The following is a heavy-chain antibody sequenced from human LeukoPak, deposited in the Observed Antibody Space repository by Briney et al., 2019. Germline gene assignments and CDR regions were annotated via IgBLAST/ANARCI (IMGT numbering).Heavy chain of an antibody. V-gene: IGHV4-39*01. CDR1: GGSISSSSYY. Sequence: PSETLSLTCTVSGGSISSSSYYWGWVRQPPGEGLEWIGSIYYSGSTYYNPSLKSRVTISVDTSENQFSLKLSSVTAADTAVYYCASLRALPGIAVAGTAFDYWGQGTLVTVSS. CDR3: ASLRALPGIAVAGTAFDY. D-gene: IGHD6-19*01. J-gene: IGHJ4*02. CDR2: IYYSGST.